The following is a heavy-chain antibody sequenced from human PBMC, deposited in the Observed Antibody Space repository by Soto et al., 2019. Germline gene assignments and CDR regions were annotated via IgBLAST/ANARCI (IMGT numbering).Heavy chain of an antibody. V-gene: IGHV4-31*01. CDR2: IFYSGST. CDR1: GGAINNRDSY. Sequence: QVQLQESGPGLVKPSQTLSLTCSVSGGAINNRDSYWSWIRQHPGQGLEWIGNIFYSGSTGYNPCLKGPLTIAIDTSKNEFSLKLTAVTAADPAVYYCARDRPAFKSFGSGMDVWGQGTTVTVSS. J-gene: IGHJ6*02. CDR3: ARDRPAFKSFGSGMDV. D-gene: IGHD3-16*01.